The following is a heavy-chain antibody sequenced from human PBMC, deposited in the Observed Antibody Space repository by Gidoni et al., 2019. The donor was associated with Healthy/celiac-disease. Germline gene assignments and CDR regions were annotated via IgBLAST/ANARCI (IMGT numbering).Heavy chain of an antibody. V-gene: IGHV4-34*01. J-gene: IGHJ6*02. CDR1: GGYFSCYY. CDR3: ASRRPRGYYDILTGYYNVPYYGMDV. D-gene: IGHD3-9*01. CDR2: INHSGST. Sequence: QAQLQQWGAGLLKPSETLSLTCAVYGGYFSCYYLSLVRQPPGKGLEWIGEINHSGSTNYNPSLKSRVTISVDTSKNQFSLKLSSVTAADTAVYYCASRRPRGYYDILTGYYNVPYYGMDVWGQGNTVTVSS.